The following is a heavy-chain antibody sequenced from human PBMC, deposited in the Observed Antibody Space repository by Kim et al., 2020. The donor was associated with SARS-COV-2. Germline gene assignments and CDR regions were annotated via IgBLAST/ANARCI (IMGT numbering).Heavy chain of an antibody. V-gene: IGHV4-34*01. D-gene: IGHD4-17*01. CDR2: INHSGST. Sequence: SETLSLTCAVYGGSFSGYYWSWIRQPPGKGLEWIGEINHSGSTNYNPSLKSRVTISVDTSKNQFSLKLSSVTAADTAVYYCARGPYGDYVNYYYYGMDV. CDR1: GGSFSGYY. J-gene: IGHJ6*01. CDR3: ARGPYGDYVNYYYYGMDV.